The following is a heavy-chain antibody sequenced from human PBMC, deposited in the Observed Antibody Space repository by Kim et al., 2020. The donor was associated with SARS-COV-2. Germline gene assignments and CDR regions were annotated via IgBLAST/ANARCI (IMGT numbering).Heavy chain of an antibody. D-gene: IGHD2-21*01. V-gene: IGHV3-23*01. Sequence: KGRFTIPRDNSKNTLYLQMNSLRAEDTAVYYCAKDRGYCGGDCYRGAFDIWGQGTMVTVSS. CDR3: AKDRGYCGGDCYRGAFDI. J-gene: IGHJ3*02.